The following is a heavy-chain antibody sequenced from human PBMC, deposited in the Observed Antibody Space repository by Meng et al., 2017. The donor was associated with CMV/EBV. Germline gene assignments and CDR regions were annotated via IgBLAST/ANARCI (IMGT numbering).Heavy chain of an antibody. D-gene: IGHD6-6*01. CDR1: GYTFTGYY. CDR2: INSVSGGT. CDR3: ASNHGTREYRSPGY. J-gene: IGHJ4*02. Sequence: ASVPVSCKASGYTFTGYYVHWVRQAPGQGLEWMGWINSVSGGTNYAQKFQGGVTMSSDTSISTADMDLSRLRDDDTTVYYCASNHGTREYRSPGYWGQGTLVTVSS. V-gene: IGHV1-2*02.